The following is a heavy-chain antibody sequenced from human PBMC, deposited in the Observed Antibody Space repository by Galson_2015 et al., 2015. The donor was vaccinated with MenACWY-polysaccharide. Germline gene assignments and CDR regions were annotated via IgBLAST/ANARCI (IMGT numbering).Heavy chain of an antibody. CDR1: GFTFSSYR. CDR2: ISSSSSYI. Sequence: SLRLSCAASGFTFSSYRMNWVRQAPGKGLEWVSSISSSSSYIYYADSVKGRFTISRDNTKNALYLQMNSLRAEDTAVYYCARGLRWLPNFDYWGQGTLVTVSS. D-gene: IGHD5-12*01. CDR3: ARGLRWLPNFDY. J-gene: IGHJ4*02. V-gene: IGHV3-21*01.